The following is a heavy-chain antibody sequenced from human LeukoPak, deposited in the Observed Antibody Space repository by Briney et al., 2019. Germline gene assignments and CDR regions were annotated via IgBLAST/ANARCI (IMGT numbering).Heavy chain of an antibody. CDR1: GFTFSSYA. CDR2: ISGSGGST. V-gene: IGHV3-23*01. Sequence: GGSLRLSCAASGFTFSSYAMSWVRQAPGKGLEWVSAISGSGGSTYYADSVQGRFTISRDNSKSTLCLQMNSLRAEDTAVYYCAKQLGYCSNGSCYFPYWGQGTLVTVSS. D-gene: IGHD2-15*01. J-gene: IGHJ4*02. CDR3: AKQLGYCSNGSCYFPY.